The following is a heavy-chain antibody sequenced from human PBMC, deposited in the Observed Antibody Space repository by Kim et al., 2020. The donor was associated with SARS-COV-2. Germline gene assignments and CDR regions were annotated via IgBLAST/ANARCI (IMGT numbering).Heavy chain of an antibody. Sequence: GGSLRLSCAASGFTFSSYAMHWVRQAPGKGLEWVAVISYDGSNKYYADSVKGRFTISRDNSKNTLYLQMNSLRAEDTAVYYCARDLTGIAADGPFDYWG. J-gene: IGHJ4*01. CDR1: GFTFSSYA. CDR3: ARDLTGIAADGPFDY. CDR2: ISYDGSNK. D-gene: IGHD6-13*01. V-gene: IGHV3-30*04.